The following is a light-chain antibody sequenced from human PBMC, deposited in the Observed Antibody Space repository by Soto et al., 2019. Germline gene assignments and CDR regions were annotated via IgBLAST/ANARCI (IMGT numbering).Light chain of an antibody. Sequence: QSALTQPASVSGSPGQSISISCTGTTSDVGRYNYVSWYQQHPGEAPKLMIYDVSYRPSWVSNRFSGSKSGITASLIISGLQAEDEADYYCNSFTTSSTYVFGTGTKLTVL. V-gene: IGLV2-14*03. CDR2: DVS. CDR1: TSDVGRYNY. CDR3: NSFTTSSTYV. J-gene: IGLJ1*01.